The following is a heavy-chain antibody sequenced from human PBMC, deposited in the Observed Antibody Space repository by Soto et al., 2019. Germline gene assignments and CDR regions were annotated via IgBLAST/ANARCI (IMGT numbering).Heavy chain of an antibody. Sequence: GGSLRLSCAASGFTFSSYGRHWVRQAPGKGLEWVAVIWYDGSNKYYADSVKGRFTISRDNSKNTLYLQMNSLRAEDTAVYYCARDGRHQLVADYYYGMDVWGQGTTVTVYS. CDR2: IWYDGSNK. CDR1: GFTFSSYG. J-gene: IGHJ6*02. CDR3: ARDGRHQLVADYYYGMDV. V-gene: IGHV3-33*01. D-gene: IGHD6-13*01.